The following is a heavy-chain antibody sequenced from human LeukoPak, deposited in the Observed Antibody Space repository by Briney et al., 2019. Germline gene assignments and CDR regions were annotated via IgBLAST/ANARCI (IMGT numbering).Heavy chain of an antibody. D-gene: IGHD6-13*01. Sequence: ASVKVSCKVSGYTFTDYYMHWVQQAPEKGLEWMGLVDPEDGETIYAEKFQGRVTITADTSTDTAYMELSSLRSEDTAVYYCATDRPLSSSWYEPFDYWGQGTLVTVSS. J-gene: IGHJ4*02. CDR3: ATDRPLSSSWYEPFDY. CDR2: VDPEDGET. CDR1: GYTFTDYY. V-gene: IGHV1-69-2*01.